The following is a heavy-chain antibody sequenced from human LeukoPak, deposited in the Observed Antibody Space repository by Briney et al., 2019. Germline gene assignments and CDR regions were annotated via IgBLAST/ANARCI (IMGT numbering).Heavy chain of an antibody. D-gene: IGHD5-18*01. J-gene: IGHJ4*02. Sequence: LGGSLRLSCAASGFTFSSYAMSWVRQAPGKGLEWVSTISGSGGSTYYTDSVKGRFTISRDNSKNTLNLQMNSLRAEDTAAYYCAKDHSYGYSDYWGQGTLVTVSS. CDR2: ISGSGGST. CDR3: AKDHSYGYSDY. CDR1: GFTFSSYA. V-gene: IGHV3-23*01.